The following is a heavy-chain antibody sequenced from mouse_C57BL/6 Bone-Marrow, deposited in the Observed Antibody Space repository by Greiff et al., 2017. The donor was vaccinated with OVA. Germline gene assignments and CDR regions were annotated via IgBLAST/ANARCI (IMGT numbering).Heavy chain of an antibody. D-gene: IGHD1-1*01. Sequence: EVKLVESGTVLARPGASVKMSCKTSGYTFTSYWMHWVKQRPGQGLEWIGAIYPGNSDTSYNQKFKGKAKLTAVTSASTAYMELSSLTNEDSAVYYCTSPCYYYDPYAMDYWGQGTSVTVSS. CDR1: GYTFTSYW. V-gene: IGHV1-5*01. CDR2: IYPGNSDT. J-gene: IGHJ4*01. CDR3: TSPCYYYDPYAMDY.